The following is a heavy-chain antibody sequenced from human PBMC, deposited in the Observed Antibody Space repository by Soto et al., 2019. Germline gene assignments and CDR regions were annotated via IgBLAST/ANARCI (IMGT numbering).Heavy chain of an antibody. CDR1: GFTFSSYS. CDR2: ISSSSSTI. J-gene: IGHJ4*02. V-gene: IGHV3-48*01. Sequence: EVQLVESGGGLVQPGGSLRLSCAASGFTFSSYSMNWLRHAPGKGLEWVSYISSSSSTIYYADSVKGRFTISRDNAKKSLYLQMNSLRAENTAVSDCARGIHFDYWGQGTLVTVAS. CDR3: ARGIHFDY.